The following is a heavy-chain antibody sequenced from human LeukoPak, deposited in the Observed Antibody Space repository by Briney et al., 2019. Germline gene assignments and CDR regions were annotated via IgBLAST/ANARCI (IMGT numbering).Heavy chain of an antibody. J-gene: IGHJ4*02. CDR1: EFTFSNYW. CDR2: IKQDGSEK. D-gene: IGHD5-18*01. CDR3: ASEGEFGYGYFY. Sequence: GGSLRLSCAASEFTFSNYWMSWVRQAAGKGLEWVANIKQDGSEKNYVDSVKGRFTISRDNAKNSLYLQMNSLRAEDTAVYYCASEGEFGYGYFYWGQGTLVTVSS. V-gene: IGHV3-7*01.